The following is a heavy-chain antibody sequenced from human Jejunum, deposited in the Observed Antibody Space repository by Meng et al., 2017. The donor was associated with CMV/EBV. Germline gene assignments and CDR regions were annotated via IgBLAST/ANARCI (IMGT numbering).Heavy chain of an antibody. Sequence: FTAYYMHWVRQAPGQGLEWMGWITPNSVGTNYAQKFQGRVTMTRDTSISTAYMELSRLRSDDTAVYYCAREDIVVVPAAMPLDYWGQGTLVTVSS. V-gene: IGHV1-2*02. J-gene: IGHJ4*02. CDR1: FTAYY. D-gene: IGHD2-2*01. CDR3: AREDIVVVPAAMPLDY. CDR2: ITPNSVGT.